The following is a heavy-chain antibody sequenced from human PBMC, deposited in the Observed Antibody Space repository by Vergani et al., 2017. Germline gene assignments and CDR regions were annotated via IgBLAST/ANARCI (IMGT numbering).Heavy chain of an antibody. CDR1: GYCISRSHYY. Sequence: QLQLQESGPGLVKPSETLSLSCRVSGYCISRSHYYWGFIRQPPGKGLGWIGSISSSGSPYYNPTLKSRLAFSVDTSKNLFSLRLKSVTATDTGMYYCARPVGPSAIADGYHVWGQGTMVTVS. CDR2: ISSSGSP. CDR3: ARPVGPSAIADGYHV. J-gene: IGHJ3*01. V-gene: IGHV4-39*02. D-gene: IGHD3-10*01.